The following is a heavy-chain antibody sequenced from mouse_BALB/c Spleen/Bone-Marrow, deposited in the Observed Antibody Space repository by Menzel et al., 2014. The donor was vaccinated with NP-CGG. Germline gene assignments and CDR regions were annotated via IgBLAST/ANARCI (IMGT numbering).Heavy chain of an antibody. CDR2: IDPSDSET. V-gene: IGHV1-69*02. Sequence: GAELVKPGAPVKLSCKASGYTFTSYWMNWVKQRPGRGLEWIGRIDPSDSETHYNQKFKDKATLTVDKSSSTAYNQLSNLTSEDSAVYYCARALGDGYFYAMDYWGQGTSVTVTS. CDR3: ARALGDGYFYAMDY. D-gene: IGHD2-3*01. CDR1: GYTFTSYW. J-gene: IGHJ4*01.